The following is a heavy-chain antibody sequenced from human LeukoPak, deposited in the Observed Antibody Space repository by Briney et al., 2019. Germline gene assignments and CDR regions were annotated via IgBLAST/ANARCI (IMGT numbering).Heavy chain of an antibody. CDR2: IYYSGST. CDR3: ARDAFVVVPAAMPSYYYYYMDV. V-gene: IGHV4-39*07. Sequence: PSETLSLTCTVSGGSISSSSYYWGWIRQPPGKGLEWIGSIYYSGSTYYNPSLKSRVTISVDTSKNQFSLKLSSVTAADTAVYYCARDAFVVVPAAMPSYYYYYMDVWGKGTTVTVSS. CDR1: GGSISSSSYY. D-gene: IGHD2-2*01. J-gene: IGHJ6*03.